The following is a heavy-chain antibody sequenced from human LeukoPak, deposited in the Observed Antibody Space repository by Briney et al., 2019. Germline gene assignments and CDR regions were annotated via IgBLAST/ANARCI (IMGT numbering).Heavy chain of an antibody. CDR3: ARRLTQYDCFDP. D-gene: IGHD2-2*01. CDR1: GDSVSSNSVT. Sequence: SQTLSLTCAISGDSVSSNSVTWNWIRQSPSRGLEWLGRTYYRSTWYNDSAVSVRGRITVNPDTSKNQFSLHLNSVTPEDTAVYYCARRLTQYDCFDPWGQGILVTVSS. V-gene: IGHV6-1*01. CDR2: TYYRSTWYN. J-gene: IGHJ5*02.